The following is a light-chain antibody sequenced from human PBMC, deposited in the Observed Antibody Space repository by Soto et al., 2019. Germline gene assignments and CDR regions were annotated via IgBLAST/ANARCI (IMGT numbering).Light chain of an antibody. J-gene: IGKJ4*01. CDR1: QTIDTF. CDR3: QQSYVTPLT. Sequence: DIQMTQSPPSLSASVGDRVTITCRASQTIDTFVNWYQHKPGRAPKLLIFAASTLHSGVPSRFSGSGSGTDFTLTITSLQPEDFATYYCQQSYVTPLTFGGGTKVDIK. CDR2: AAS. V-gene: IGKV1-39*01.